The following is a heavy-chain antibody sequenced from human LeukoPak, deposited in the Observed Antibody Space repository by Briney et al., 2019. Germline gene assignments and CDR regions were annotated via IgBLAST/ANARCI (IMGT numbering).Heavy chain of an antibody. Sequence: ASVKVSCKASGYTFTSYGISWVRQAPGQGLEWMGWISAYNGNTNYAQKLQGRVTMTTDTSTSTAYMELSSLRSEDTAVYYCARDLGSPEAFDIWGQGTMVTVSS. CDR1: GYTFTSYG. CDR3: ARDLGSPEAFDI. V-gene: IGHV1-18*01. D-gene: IGHD7-27*01. CDR2: ISAYNGNT. J-gene: IGHJ3*02.